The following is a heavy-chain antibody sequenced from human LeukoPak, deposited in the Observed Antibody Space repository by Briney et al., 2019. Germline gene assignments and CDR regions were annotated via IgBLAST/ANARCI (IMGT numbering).Heavy chain of an antibody. J-gene: IGHJ4*02. CDR1: GFTVSSNY. Sequence: PGGSLRLSCAASGFTVSSNYMSWVRQAPGKGLEWVSVLYSGGNKYYADSVKGRFTISRDNSKNTLYLQMDSLRAEDTAVYYCARDLHDRDKCYWGQGTLVTVSS. CDR2: LYSGGNK. CDR3: ARDLHDRDKCY. V-gene: IGHV3-66*01. D-gene: IGHD5-24*01.